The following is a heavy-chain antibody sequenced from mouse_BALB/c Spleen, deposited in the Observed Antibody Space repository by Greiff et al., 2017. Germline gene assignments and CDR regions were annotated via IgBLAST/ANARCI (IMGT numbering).Heavy chain of an antibody. V-gene: IGHV1-87*01. CDR3: ARDNYFDY. Sequence: VKLQESGAELARPGASVKLSCKASGYTFTSYWMQWVKQRPGQGLEWIGAIYPGDGDTRYTQKFKGKATLTADKSSSTAYMQLSSLASEDSAVYYCARDNYFDYWGQGTTLTVSS. J-gene: IGHJ2*01. CDR2: IYPGDGDT. CDR1: GYTFTSYW.